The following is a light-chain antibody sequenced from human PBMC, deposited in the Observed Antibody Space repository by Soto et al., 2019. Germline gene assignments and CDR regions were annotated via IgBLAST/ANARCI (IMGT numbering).Light chain of an antibody. CDR2: GAS. CDR1: QSVTASY. CDR3: QQYGSSPLT. Sequence: EIVLTQSPGTLSLSPGERATLSCRASQSVTASYLAWYHQKPGQAPRLLIYGASSRATGIPDRFSGSGSGTDFTLIINRVEPEDFAVYYYQQYGSSPLTFGGGTKVEIK. J-gene: IGKJ4*01. V-gene: IGKV3-20*01.